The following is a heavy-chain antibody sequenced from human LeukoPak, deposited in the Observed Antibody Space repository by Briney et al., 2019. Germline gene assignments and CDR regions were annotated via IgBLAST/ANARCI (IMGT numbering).Heavy chain of an antibody. V-gene: IGHV3-23*01. J-gene: IGHJ4*02. D-gene: IGHD6-19*01. CDR1: GFTFSSYA. CDR3: AKGAGIVVPGTILH. CDR2: ISGSGGST. Sequence: GGSLRLSCAASGFTFSSYAMSWVRQAPGKGLEWVSTISGSGGSTYYADSVKGRFTISRDISKNTLFLQMNSLRADDTAVYYCAKGAGIVVPGTILHWGQGILVIVSS.